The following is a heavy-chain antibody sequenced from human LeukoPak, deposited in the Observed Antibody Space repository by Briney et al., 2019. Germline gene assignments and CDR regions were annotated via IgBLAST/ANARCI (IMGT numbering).Heavy chain of an antibody. Sequence: GASVKVSCKASGYTFTSYYMHWVRQAPGQGLEWMGIINPSGGSTSYAQKFQGRVTMTRDTSTSTVYMELSSLRSEDTAVYYCARETRARRLGSYYDSSGYLGYWGQGTLVTVSS. D-gene: IGHD3-22*01. CDR2: INPSGGST. CDR1: GYTFTSYY. J-gene: IGHJ4*02. CDR3: ARETRARRLGSYYDSSGYLGY. V-gene: IGHV1-46*01.